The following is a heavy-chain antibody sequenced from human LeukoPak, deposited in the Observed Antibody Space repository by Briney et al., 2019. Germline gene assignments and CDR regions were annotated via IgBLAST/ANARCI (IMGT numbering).Heavy chain of an antibody. CDR2: IYYSGST. Sequence: PSETLSLTCTISNGSISDDYWSWIRQPPGKGLEWIGYIYYSGSTNYSPSLRSRVTISVDTSKNQFSLKLSSVTAADTAVYYCARLGGTMVRGSLYHWYFDLWGRGTLVTVSS. CDR1: NGSISDDY. D-gene: IGHD3-10*01. V-gene: IGHV4-59*08. CDR3: ARLGGTMVRGSLYHWYFDL. J-gene: IGHJ2*01.